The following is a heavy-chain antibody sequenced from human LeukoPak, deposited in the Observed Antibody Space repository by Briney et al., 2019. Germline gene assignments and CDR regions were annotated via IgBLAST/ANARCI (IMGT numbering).Heavy chain of an antibody. CDR3: ARGGYVSTGTYAS. CDR2: INTDGSAT. J-gene: IGHJ5*02. V-gene: IGHV3-74*01. Sequence: PGGSLRLSCAASGFTFSSYWMHWVRQAPGKGLVWVSRINTDGSATSYADSVEGRFTISRDNAKNTLYLQMNSLRAEDTAVYYCARGGYVSTGTYASWGQGTLVTVSS. D-gene: IGHD1-26*01. CDR1: GFTFSSYW.